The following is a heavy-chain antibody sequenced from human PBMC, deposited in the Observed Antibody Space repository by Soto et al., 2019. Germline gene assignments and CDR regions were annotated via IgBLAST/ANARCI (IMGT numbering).Heavy chain of an antibody. D-gene: IGHD2-15*01. CDR2: ISYNGKYE. CDR1: GFTFSTYT. Sequence: GGSLRLSCAASGFTFSTYTMHWVRQAPGKGLEWVADISYNGKYEYYADSVKGRFTISRDNSKSTLYLQMNSLTPEDTAVHYCATTPGGAAYWGQGTLVTVSS. CDR3: ATTPGGAAY. V-gene: IGHV3-30*04. J-gene: IGHJ4*02.